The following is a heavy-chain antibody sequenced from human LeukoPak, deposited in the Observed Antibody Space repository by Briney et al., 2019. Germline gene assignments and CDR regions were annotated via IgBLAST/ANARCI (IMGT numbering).Heavy chain of an antibody. Sequence: GGSLRLSCAASGFTFSSYAMHWVRQAPGKGLEWVAVISYDGSNKYYADSVKGRFTISRDNSKNTLYLQMNSLRAEDTAVYYCAKNRAARPGRYYFDYWGQGTLVTVSS. CDR1: GFTFSSYA. J-gene: IGHJ4*02. CDR3: AKNRAARPGRYYFDY. V-gene: IGHV3-30*18. CDR2: ISYDGSNK. D-gene: IGHD6-6*01.